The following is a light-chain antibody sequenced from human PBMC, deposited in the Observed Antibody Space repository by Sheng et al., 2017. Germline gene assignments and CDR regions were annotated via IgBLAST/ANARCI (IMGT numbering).Light chain of an antibody. V-gene: IGKV1-39*01. Sequence: DIQLTQSPSSLSPSVGDRVTITCRASQDIYSSLAWYQQKPGQAPKLLIHAASSLQSGVPSRFSGSGSGTDFSLTISSLQPEDFATYYCQQSYSPRFTFGGGTRVESK. CDR3: QQSYSPRFT. CDR2: AAS. J-gene: IGKJ4*01. CDR1: QDIYSS.